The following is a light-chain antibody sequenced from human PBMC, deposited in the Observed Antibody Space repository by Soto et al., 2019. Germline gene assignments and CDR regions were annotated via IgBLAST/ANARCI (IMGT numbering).Light chain of an antibody. CDR2: GAS. J-gene: IGKJ3*01. V-gene: IGKV1-9*01. CDR1: QGISSY. Sequence: DIQLTHSPSFLSASVGDRVTITCRASQGISSYLAWYQQKPGKAPKLLINGASTLQSGVPSRFSGSGSGTEFTLTISSLQPEDFATYYCQQLYSFPLSFGPGTKVDIK. CDR3: QQLYSFPLS.